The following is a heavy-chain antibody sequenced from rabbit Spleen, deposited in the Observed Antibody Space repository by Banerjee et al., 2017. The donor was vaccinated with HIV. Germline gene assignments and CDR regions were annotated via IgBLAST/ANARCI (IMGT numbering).Heavy chain of an antibody. CDR2: IYLGNSPT. CDR3: ARDLVSVIGWNFNL. V-gene: IGHV1S40*01. CDR1: GFSFSSSYY. D-gene: IGHD1-1*01. Sequence: QSLEESGGGLVKPGASLTLTCKASGFSFSSSYYMCWVRQAPGKGLEWIALIYLGNSPTYYASWAKGRFTMSRTSSTTVTLQMTSLTAADTATYFCARDLVSVIGWNFNLWGPGTLVTVS. J-gene: IGHJ4*01.